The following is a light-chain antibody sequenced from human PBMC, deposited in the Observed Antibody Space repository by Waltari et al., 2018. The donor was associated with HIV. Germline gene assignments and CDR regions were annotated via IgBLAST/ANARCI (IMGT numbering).Light chain of an antibody. CDR2: KAS. Sequence: DIQMTQSPSTLSASVGARVTSTCRASRSISAWLAWYQQKPGKAPNLLIYKASTLESGVPSGFSGSGSGTEFTLTIASLQPEDFATYYCHHYYTPMWTFGQGTKVEIK. CDR1: RSISAW. J-gene: IGKJ1*01. V-gene: IGKV1-5*03. CDR3: HHYYTPMWT.